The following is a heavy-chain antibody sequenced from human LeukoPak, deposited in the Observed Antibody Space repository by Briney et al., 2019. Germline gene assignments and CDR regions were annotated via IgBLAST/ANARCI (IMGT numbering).Heavy chain of an antibody. J-gene: IGHJ5*01. V-gene: IGHV4-39*01. D-gene: IGHD3-3*01. CDR2: IYYSGRT. Sequence: SETLSLTCTVSGGSISSSTYYWGWIRQPPGRGLEWIGSIYYSGRTYYNPALKSRGTLSVETSKDTFFLKLSSVSAADTAVYYCARHGGDTALRFLEWLFRGQTWFETWGDRALVSVSS. CDR3: ARHGGDTALRFLEWLFRGQTWFET. CDR1: GGSISSSTYY.